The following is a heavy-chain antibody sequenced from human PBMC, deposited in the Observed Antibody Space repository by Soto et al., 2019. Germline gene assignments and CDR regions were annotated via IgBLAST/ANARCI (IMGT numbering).Heavy chain of an antibody. J-gene: IGHJ4*02. CDR3: AHRTIAAAGIF. V-gene: IGHV2-5*02. Sequence: GLDLEWLALIYWDDDKRYSPSLKSRLTITKDTSKNQVVLTMTNMDPVDTATYYCAHRTIAAAGIFWGQGTLVTVSS. CDR2: IYWDDDK. D-gene: IGHD6-13*01.